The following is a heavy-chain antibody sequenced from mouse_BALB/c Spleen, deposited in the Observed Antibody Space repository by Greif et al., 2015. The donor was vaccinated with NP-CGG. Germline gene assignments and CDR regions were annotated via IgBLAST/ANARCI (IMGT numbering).Heavy chain of an antibody. CDR3: ADYGYVDYAMDY. J-gene: IGHJ4*01. CDR1: GFNIKDTY. CDR2: IDPADGNT. V-gene: IGHV14-3*02. Sequence: EVKLMESGAELVKPGASVKLSCTASGFNIKDTYMHWVKQRPEQGLEWIGRIDPADGNTKYDPKFQGKATITADTSSNTAYLQLSSLTSEDTAVYYCADYGYVDYAMDYWGQGTSVTVSS. D-gene: IGHD1-2*01.